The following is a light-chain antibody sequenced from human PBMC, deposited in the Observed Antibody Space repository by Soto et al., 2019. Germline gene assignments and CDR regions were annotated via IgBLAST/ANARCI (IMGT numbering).Light chain of an antibody. Sequence: EIVMTQSPATLSVSPGALAPLSCRASQSVSTFLAWFQQKPGQAPRLLIYGASTRATGIPARFSGSGSGTEFTLTISSLQSEDFAVYYCQQYNNWPPWTFGQGTKVDI. CDR2: GAS. CDR1: QSVSTF. CDR3: QQYNNWPPWT. J-gene: IGKJ1*01. V-gene: IGKV3-15*01.